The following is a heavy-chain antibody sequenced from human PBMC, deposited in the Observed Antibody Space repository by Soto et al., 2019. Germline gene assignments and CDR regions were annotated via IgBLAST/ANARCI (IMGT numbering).Heavy chain of an antibody. CDR1: GFTFSSYA. Sequence: EVQLLESGGGLVQPGGSLRLSCAASGFTFSSYAMSWVRQAPGKGLEWVSAISGSGGSTYYADSVKGRFTISRDNSKNTLYLQRTSLRAADTAVYYCAKCFDMTTVTTPFDYWGQGTLVTVSS. J-gene: IGHJ4*02. CDR2: ISGSGGST. V-gene: IGHV3-23*01. D-gene: IGHD4-17*01. CDR3: AKCFDMTTVTTPFDY.